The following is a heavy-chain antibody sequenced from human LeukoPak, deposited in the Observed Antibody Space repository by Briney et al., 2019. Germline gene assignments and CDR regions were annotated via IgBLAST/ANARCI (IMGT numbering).Heavy chain of an antibody. Sequence: SQTLSLTCAISGDSVSSNSAAWNWIRQSPSRGLEWLGRTYYNSKWYNDYAVSVKSRITINPDTSENRFSLQLNSVTPEDTAVYYCTRDSGSYSSSYRFDSWGQGTLVTVSS. D-gene: IGHD6-6*01. V-gene: IGHV6-1*01. J-gene: IGHJ4*02. CDR3: TRDSGSYSSSYRFDS. CDR1: GDSVSSNSAA. CDR2: TYYNSKWYN.